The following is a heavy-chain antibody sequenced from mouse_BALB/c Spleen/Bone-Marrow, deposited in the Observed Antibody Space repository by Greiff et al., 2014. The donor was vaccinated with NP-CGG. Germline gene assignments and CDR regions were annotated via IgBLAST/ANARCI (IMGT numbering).Heavy chain of an antibody. D-gene: IGHD2-3*01. J-gene: IGHJ4*01. CDR2: INPFNGDT. CDR3: GRWGDGYYYAMDY. CDR1: GYSFTGYF. V-gene: IGHV1-37*01. Sequence: VQLKQSGPDLVKPGASVKLSCKASGYSFTGYFLSWVRQSHGKSLEWIGRINPFNGDTFYNQKFKGKATLTVDKSSTTAHMELLSLTSEDSAVYYCGRWGDGYYYAMDYWGQGTSVTVSS.